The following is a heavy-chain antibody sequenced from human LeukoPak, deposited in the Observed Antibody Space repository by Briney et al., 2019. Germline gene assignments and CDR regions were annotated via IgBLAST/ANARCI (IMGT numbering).Heavy chain of an antibody. D-gene: IGHD3-3*01. Sequence: ASVKVSCKASGYTFTSYAMHWVRQAPGQRLEWMGWINTGNGNTGYSQKFQGRVTITRDTSASTAYMELSSLRSEDTAVCYCAREVYDTGYFDYWGQGTLVTVSS. CDR1: GYTFTSYA. J-gene: IGHJ4*02. CDR2: INTGNGNT. CDR3: AREVYDTGYFDY. V-gene: IGHV1-3*04.